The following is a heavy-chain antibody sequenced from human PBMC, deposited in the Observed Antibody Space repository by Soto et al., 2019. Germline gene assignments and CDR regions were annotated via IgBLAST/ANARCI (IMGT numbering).Heavy chain of an antibody. J-gene: IGHJ4*02. Sequence: QVQLQQWGAGLLKPSETLSLTCAVYGASFSTYYWSWIRQPPGKGLEWIGEINHSGSTNYNPSLKSRVTISVDTSKNQFSLRLSSVTAAHTAVYYCARGVAAARIAYWGQGTLVTVSS. V-gene: IGHV4-34*01. D-gene: IGHD6-13*01. CDR1: GASFSTYY. CDR2: INHSGST. CDR3: ARGVAAARIAY.